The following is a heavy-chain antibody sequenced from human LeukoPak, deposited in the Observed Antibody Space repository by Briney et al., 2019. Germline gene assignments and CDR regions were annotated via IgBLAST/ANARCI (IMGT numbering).Heavy chain of an antibody. V-gene: IGHV3-23*01. D-gene: IGHD6-19*01. CDR3: AKSRPVAGSLMRGFDY. CDR2: FSGSGGYT. Sequence: PGGSLRLSCATSGLTFSSCGMSWVRQAPGKGLEWVSSFSGSGGYTYYANSVKGRFTISRDNSRDTLYLQMNSLRAEDTATYYCAKSRPVAGSLMRGFDYWGQGTLVTVSS. J-gene: IGHJ4*02. CDR1: GLTFSSCG.